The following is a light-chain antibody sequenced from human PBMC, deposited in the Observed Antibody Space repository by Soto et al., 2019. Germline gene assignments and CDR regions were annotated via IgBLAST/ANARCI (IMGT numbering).Light chain of an antibody. CDR3: QQYGSASYP. J-gene: IGKJ5*01. Sequence: EMVLTQSPGTLSLSPGERATLSCRASQSVSSSYLAWYQQTPGQAPRLLIYGASSRATGIPEMFSGSGSGTDFTLTISRLEPEDFAVFYSQQYGSASYPFGQETRLEIQ. CDR2: GAS. CDR1: QSVSSSY. V-gene: IGKV3-20*01.